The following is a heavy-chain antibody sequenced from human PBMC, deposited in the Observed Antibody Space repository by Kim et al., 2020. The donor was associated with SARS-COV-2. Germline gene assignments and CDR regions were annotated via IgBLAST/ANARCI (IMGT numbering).Heavy chain of an antibody. CDR1: GGTFSSYA. V-gene: IGHV1-69*13. Sequence: SVKVSCKASGGTFSSYAISWVRQAPGQGLEWMGGIIPIFGTANYAQKFQGRVTITADESTSTAYMELSSLRSEDTAVYYCARGSFSYYYDSSGYYYPGYWGQGTLVTVSS. CDR3: ARGSFSYYYDSSGYYYPGY. J-gene: IGHJ4*02. D-gene: IGHD3-22*01. CDR2: IIPIFGTA.